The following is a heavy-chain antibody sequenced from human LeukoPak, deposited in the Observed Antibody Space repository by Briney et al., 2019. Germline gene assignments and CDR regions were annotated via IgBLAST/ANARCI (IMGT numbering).Heavy chain of an antibody. J-gene: IGHJ4*02. CDR2: ISGSDPGT. Sequence: GGSLRLSCAASGFSFSTYAMSWVRQIPGKGLEWVSAISGSDPGTYYADSVKGRFTISRVNSRNTLYLQMNRLRVEDTAVYYCAKGSRGSCRGAYCYSFDNWGQGAVVTVSS. CDR3: AKGSRGSCRGAYCYSFDN. CDR1: GFSFSTYA. V-gene: IGHV3-23*01. D-gene: IGHD2-21*02.